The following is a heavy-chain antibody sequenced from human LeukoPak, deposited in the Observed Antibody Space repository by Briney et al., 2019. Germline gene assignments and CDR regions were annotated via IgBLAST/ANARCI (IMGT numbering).Heavy chain of an antibody. Sequence: PSETLSLTCTVSGGSISSGSYYWSWIRQPPEKGLEWIGSLYYSGSTKYNPSLKSRVTISVDTSKNLVSLKVNSVTAADTAAYYCARGLFAFDIWGQGTIVTVSS. J-gene: IGHJ3*02. V-gene: IGHV4-61*01. CDR2: LYYSGST. CDR1: GGSISSGSYY. CDR3: ARGLFAFDI.